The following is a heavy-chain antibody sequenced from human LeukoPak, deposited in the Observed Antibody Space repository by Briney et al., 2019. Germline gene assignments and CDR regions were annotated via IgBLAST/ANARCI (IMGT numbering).Heavy chain of an antibody. D-gene: IGHD3-9*01. CDR1: GGSFSGYY. J-gene: IGHJ5*02. Sequence: SETLSLTCAVYGGSFSGYYWSWIRQPPGKGLEWIGEINHSGSTNYNPSLKSRVTISVDTSKNQFSLKLSSVTAADTAVYYCARGLTHSNYDILTGYYEAWFDPWGQGTLVTVSS. V-gene: IGHV4-34*01. CDR3: ARGLTHSNYDILTGYYEAWFDP. CDR2: INHSGST.